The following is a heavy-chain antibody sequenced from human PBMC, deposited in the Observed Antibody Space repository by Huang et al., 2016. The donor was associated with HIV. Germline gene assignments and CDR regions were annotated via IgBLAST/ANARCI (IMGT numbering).Heavy chain of an antibody. CDR1: GFAFSSYG. D-gene: IGHD6-19*01. V-gene: IGHV3-21*02. Sequence: EVELVESGGGLVKPGGSLRLSCAASGFAFSSYGMNWVRQAPGKGREWVAFICSESSYRYYADSVKGRVTISRDNAKSSIYLQLDSLRAEDTAVYYCAYQQWLVGGLNHWGQGTLVVVSS. J-gene: IGHJ5*02. CDR3: AYQQWLVGGLNH. CDR2: ICSESSYR.